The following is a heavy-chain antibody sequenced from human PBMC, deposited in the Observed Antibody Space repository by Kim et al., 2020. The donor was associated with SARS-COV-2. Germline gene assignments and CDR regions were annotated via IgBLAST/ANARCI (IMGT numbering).Heavy chain of an antibody. CDR2: ISYDVSNK. CDR1: GFTFNTYG. J-gene: IGHJ4*02. V-gene: IGHV3-30*18. Sequence: GGSLRLSCAASGFTFNTYGMHWVRQAPGKGLECVAVISYDVSNKYYADSVKGRFTISRDNSKNTLYLQMNSLRIEYTAVYYCAKSFSGSYFGYDYWGQGTLVTVSS. D-gene: IGHD1-26*01. CDR3: AKSFSGSYFGYDY.